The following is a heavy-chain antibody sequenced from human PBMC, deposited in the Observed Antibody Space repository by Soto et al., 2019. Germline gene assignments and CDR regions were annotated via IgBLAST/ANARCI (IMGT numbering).Heavy chain of an antibody. CDR1: GGSISSGTYY. D-gene: IGHD6-19*01. J-gene: IGHJ4*02. CDR2: IHYSGTT. V-gene: IGHV4-31*03. Sequence: SETLSLTCTVSGGSISSGTYYWTWIRQHPGKGLEWIGYIHYSGTTLSNPSLRSRVTISVDRSKDQFSLNLSSVTAADTAVYYCARDYPVAGTSYFDSWGQGALVTVSS. CDR3: ARDYPVAGTSYFDS.